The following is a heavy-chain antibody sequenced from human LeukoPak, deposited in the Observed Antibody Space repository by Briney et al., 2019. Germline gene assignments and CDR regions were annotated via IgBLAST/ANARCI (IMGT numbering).Heavy chain of an antibody. CDR1: GYSFTSCY. V-gene: IGHV1-46*01. D-gene: IGHD6-19*01. CDR3: ARGHSLAVAGRQHWFDP. CDR2: FNPTSGSA. J-gene: IGHJ5*02. Sequence: ASVKVSCKASGYSFTSCYMHRVRQAPGQGLEWMGIFNPTSGSATYAQKFQGRVTVTRDTSTSTVHMELSSLRSDDTAVYYCARGHSLAVAGRQHWFDPWGQGTLVTVSS.